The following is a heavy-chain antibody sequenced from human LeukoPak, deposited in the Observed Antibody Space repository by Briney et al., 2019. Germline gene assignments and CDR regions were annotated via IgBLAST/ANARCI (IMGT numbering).Heavy chain of an antibody. V-gene: IGHV3-7*01. J-gene: IGHJ4*02. CDR3: ARDLSLGDHNWPNDY. D-gene: IGHD3-10*01. CDR1: GFTFSSYW. CDR2: IKQDGSEK. Sequence: GGSLRLSCAASGFTFSSYWMSWVRQAPGKGLEWVANIKQDGSEKYYVDSVKGRFTISRDNAKNSLYLQMNSLRAEDTAVYYCARDLSLGDHNWPNDYWGQGTLVTVSS.